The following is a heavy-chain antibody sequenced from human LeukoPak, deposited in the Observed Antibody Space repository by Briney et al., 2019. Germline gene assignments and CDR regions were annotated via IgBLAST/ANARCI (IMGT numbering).Heavy chain of an antibody. D-gene: IGHD3-9*01. Sequence: ASVKVSCKASGYTFTSYGISWVRQAPGQGLEWMGWISVYNGNTNYAQKLQGRVTMTTDTSTSTAYMELRSLRSDDTAVYYCAREAGILTGYSFDYWGQGTLVTVSS. V-gene: IGHV1-18*04. CDR3: AREAGILTGYSFDY. CDR1: GYTFTSYG. CDR2: ISVYNGNT. J-gene: IGHJ4*02.